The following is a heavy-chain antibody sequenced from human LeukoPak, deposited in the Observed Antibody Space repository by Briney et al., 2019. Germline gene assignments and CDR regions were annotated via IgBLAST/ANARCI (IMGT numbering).Heavy chain of an antibody. D-gene: IGHD3-22*01. V-gene: IGHV4-59*02. J-gene: IGHJ4*02. CDR1: ASSVSSYY. Sequence: SETLSLTGNVSASSVSSYYWSWIRQPPGKGLEWMGYFYHSGGTNYNPSFGSRLTISLNTSKRQVSLTLSSVTPADSAVYYCARLSGYYGYVNFWGQGTLVTVSS. CDR3: ARLSGYYGYVNF. CDR2: FYHSGGT.